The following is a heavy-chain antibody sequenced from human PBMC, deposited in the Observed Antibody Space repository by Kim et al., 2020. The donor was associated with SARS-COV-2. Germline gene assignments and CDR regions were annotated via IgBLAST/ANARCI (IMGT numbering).Heavy chain of an antibody. D-gene: IGHD3-9*01. Sequence: ASVKVSCKASGYTFTSYAMHWVRQAPGQRLEWMGWINAGNGNTKYSQKFQGRVTITRDTSASTAYMELSSLRSEDTAVYYCARDYPDYDILTGYYKVPPRDPGRYWGMDVWGQGTTVTVSS. V-gene: IGHV1-3*01. CDR3: ARDYPDYDILTGYYKVPPRDPGRYWGMDV. CDR1: GYTFTSYA. CDR2: INAGNGNT. J-gene: IGHJ6*02.